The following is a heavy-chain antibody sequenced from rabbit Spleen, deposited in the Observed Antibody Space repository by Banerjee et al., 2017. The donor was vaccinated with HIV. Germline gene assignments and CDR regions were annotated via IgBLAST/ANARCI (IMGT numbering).Heavy chain of an antibody. D-gene: IGHD8-1*01. CDR2: IYTGNVKT. J-gene: IGHJ4*01. V-gene: IGHV1S40*01. CDR1: GVDFSGGDD. Sequence: QQLEESGGGLVKLGASLTLTCKASGVDFSGGDDMCWVRQAPGKGLEWIGCIYTGNVKTYSASCAKGRIPISKPSSPAVTLHMTSLPVADTAPYFSARDAGSGRYIYVYFFLWGPGHPGHRL. CDR3: ARDAGSGRYIYVYFFL.